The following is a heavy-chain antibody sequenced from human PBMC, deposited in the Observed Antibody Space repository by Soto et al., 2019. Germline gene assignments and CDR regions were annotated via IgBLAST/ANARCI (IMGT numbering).Heavy chain of an antibody. D-gene: IGHD4-17*01. CDR3: ASRVTTTALDV. Sequence: QVQLQESGPGLVKPSETLSLTCTVSGGSVSSYYWNWIRQPPGKGLEWIGYIYYTGCTHSNPSLKDRVTISLDTSKNQFSLTLSSVTAADTAVYYCASRVTTTALDVWGQGTTVTVCS. CDR1: GGSVSSYY. V-gene: IGHV4-59*02. J-gene: IGHJ6*02. CDR2: IYYTGCT.